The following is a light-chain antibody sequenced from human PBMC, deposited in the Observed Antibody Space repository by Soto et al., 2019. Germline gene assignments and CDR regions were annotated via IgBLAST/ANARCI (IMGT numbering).Light chain of an antibody. CDR3: QSYDSSLSGSV. J-gene: IGLJ3*02. CDR1: NSNIGAGYD. CDR2: GNT. Sequence: QSVLTQPPSVSGALGQRVTISCTGSNSNIGAGYDVHWYQQLPGTAPKLLIYGNTNRPSGVPDRFSGSKSGTSASLAITGLQAEDEADYYCQSYDSSLSGSVFGGGTKLTVL. V-gene: IGLV1-40*01.